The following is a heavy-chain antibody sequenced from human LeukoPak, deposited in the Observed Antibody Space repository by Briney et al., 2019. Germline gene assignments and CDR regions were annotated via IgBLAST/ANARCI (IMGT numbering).Heavy chain of an antibody. V-gene: IGHV3-30*18. D-gene: IGHD5-18*01. CDR2: ISYDGSNK. CDR3: AKGEWIQLWFGDY. J-gene: IGHJ4*02. CDR1: GFTFSSYG. Sequence: PGRSLRLSCAASGFTFSSYGMHWVRQAPGKGLEWVAVISYDGSNKYYADSVKGRFTISRDNSKNMLYLQMNSLRAEDTAVYYCAKGEWIQLWFGDYWGQGTLVTVSS.